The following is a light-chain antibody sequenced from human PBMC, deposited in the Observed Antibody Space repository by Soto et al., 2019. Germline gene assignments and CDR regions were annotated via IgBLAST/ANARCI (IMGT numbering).Light chain of an antibody. Sequence: LNQPASVSGSPGQSITISCTGTSSDVGGYNYVSWYQQHPGKAPKLMIYDVSNRPSGVSNRFSGSKSGNTASLTISGLQAEDEADYYCSSYTSSSSGVFGTGTKVTVL. CDR1: SSDVGGYNY. CDR3: SSYTSSSSGV. CDR2: DVS. V-gene: IGLV2-14*01. J-gene: IGLJ1*01.